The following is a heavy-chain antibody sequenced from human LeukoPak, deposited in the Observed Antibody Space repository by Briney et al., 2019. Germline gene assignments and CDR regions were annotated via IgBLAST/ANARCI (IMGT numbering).Heavy chain of an antibody. CDR3: ARDLVENSRGHDF. D-gene: IGHD2-15*01. Sequence: SETLSLTCNVSGGSIRGYYWSWIRQPPGKGLEWIGYIYSSGSTNYNPSLKSRVTMSVDTSKNQFSLKLSSVTAADTAAYYCARDLVENSRGHDFWGQGILVIVSS. CDR2: IYSSGST. CDR1: GGSIRGYY. J-gene: IGHJ4*02. V-gene: IGHV4-59*12.